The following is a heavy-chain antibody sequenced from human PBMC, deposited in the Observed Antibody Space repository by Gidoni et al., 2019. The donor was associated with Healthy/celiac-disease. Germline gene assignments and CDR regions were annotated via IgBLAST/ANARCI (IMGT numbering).Heavy chain of an antibody. CDR2: INPTGSST. D-gene: IGHD6-25*01. CDR3: ARGWGPSGGTFYYFYYGMDV. Sequence: QVQLVQSGAEVKKPGASVKLSCKASGYTFTSYYIHWVRQAPGQGLEWMGIINPTGSSTTYAQKFQGRVTLTRDTSTSTVYMELSSLISEDTAVYYCARGWGPSGGTFYYFYYGMDVWGQGTTVTVSS. CDR1: GYTFTSYY. J-gene: IGHJ6*02. V-gene: IGHV1-46*01.